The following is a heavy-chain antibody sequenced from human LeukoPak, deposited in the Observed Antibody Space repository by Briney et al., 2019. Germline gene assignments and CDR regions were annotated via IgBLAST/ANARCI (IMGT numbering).Heavy chain of an antibody. CDR3: ARATVVSPNY. J-gene: IGHJ4*02. Sequence: GGSLRLSCEASAFTFSSYEMSWVRQTPGKGLEWVSTITNSGGNTYYLDSVRGRFTISRDNSKNTLYLQLNSLRAEDTAVYYCARATVVSPNYWGQGTLVTVSS. CDR2: ITNSGGNT. V-gene: IGHV3-23*01. CDR1: AFTFSSYE. D-gene: IGHD4-23*01.